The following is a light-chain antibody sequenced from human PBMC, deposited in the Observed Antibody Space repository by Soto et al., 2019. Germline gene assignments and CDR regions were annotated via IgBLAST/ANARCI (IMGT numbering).Light chain of an antibody. CDR1: QIIGSS. CDR2: DAL. CDR3: QQYYSYPYT. J-gene: IGKJ2*01. V-gene: IGKV1-5*01. Sequence: DIQMTQSPSTRSASIGDRVTITCRASQIIGSSLAWYQHKPGKAPKLLIYDALTLQSGVPSRYSGSESGTEFSLTISSLQPGDSATYYCQQYYSYPYTFGQGTMLEI.